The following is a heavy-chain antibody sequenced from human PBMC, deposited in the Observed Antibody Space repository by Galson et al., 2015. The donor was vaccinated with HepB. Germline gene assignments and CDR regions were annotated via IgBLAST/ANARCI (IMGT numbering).Heavy chain of an antibody. Sequence: SLRLSCAASGFTFSSYAMSWVRQAPGKGLEWVSAISGSGGSTYYADSVKGRFTISRDNSKNTLYLQMNSLRAEDTAVYYCAKESSYYDSSGYYLWYFDLWGRGTLVTVSS. CDR3: AKESSYYDSSGYYLWYFDL. CDR2: ISGSGGST. V-gene: IGHV3-23*01. D-gene: IGHD3-22*01. J-gene: IGHJ2*01. CDR1: GFTFSSYA.